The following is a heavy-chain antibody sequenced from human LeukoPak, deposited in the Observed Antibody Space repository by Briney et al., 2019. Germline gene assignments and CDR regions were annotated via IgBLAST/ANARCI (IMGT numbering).Heavy chain of an antibody. Sequence: SETLSLTCTVSGGSISSGTYYRGWIRQPPGKGLEWIGHISYSGSTYYNPSLKSRVTISVDTSKNEFSLKLSSVTAADTAVYYCARVLRGYNYGRGADYWGQGTLVTVSS. CDR1: GGSISSGTYY. V-gene: IGHV4-39*07. CDR3: ARVLRGYNYGRGADY. CDR2: ISYSGST. D-gene: IGHD5-18*01. J-gene: IGHJ4*02.